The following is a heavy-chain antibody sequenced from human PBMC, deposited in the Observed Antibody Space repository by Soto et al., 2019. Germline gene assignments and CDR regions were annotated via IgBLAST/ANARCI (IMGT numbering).Heavy chain of an antibody. CDR2: IYPGDSDT. Sequence: GESLKISCKGSGYSFTSYRIGWVRQMPGKGLEWMGIIYPGDSDTRYSPSFQGQVTISADKSISTAYLQWSSLKASDTAMYYCARWRCSGGSCYPGDYWGQGTLVTVSS. CDR3: ARWRCSGGSCYPGDY. V-gene: IGHV5-51*01. D-gene: IGHD2-15*01. J-gene: IGHJ4*02. CDR1: GYSFTSYR.